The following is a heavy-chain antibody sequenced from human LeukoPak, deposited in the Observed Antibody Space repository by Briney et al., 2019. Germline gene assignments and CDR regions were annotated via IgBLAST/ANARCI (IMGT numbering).Heavy chain of an antibody. CDR2: ISSSSSTI. Sequence: GGSLRLSCAASGFTFSSYSMNWVRQAPGKGLEWVSYISSSSSTIYYADSVRGRFTISRDNAKNSLYLQMNSLRDEDTAVYYCARVGYSSSLRWFDPWGQGTLVTVSS. J-gene: IGHJ5*02. CDR1: GFTFSSYS. D-gene: IGHD6-13*01. V-gene: IGHV3-48*02. CDR3: ARVGYSSSLRWFDP.